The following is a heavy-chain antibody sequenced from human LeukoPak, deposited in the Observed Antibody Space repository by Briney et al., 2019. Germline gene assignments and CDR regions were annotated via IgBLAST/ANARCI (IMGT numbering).Heavy chain of an antibody. CDR3: ARGQYSTYYYYYYMDV. CDR2: IYYSGST. CDR1: GGSISSYY. V-gene: IGHV4-59*01. J-gene: IGHJ6*03. Sequence: SETLSLTCTVSGGSISSYYWSWIRQPPGKGLEWIGYIYYSGSTNYNPSLKSRVTISVDTSKNQFSLKLRSVTATDTAVYYCARGQYSTYYYYYYMDVWGKGTTVTISS. D-gene: IGHD6-6*01.